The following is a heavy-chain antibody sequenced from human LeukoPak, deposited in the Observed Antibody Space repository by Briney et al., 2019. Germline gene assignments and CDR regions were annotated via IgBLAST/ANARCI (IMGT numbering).Heavy chain of an antibody. J-gene: IGHJ3*02. CDR3: AKDQGDVVLLWFEESPGAFDI. D-gene: IGHD3-10*01. CDR2: ISGSGGST. V-gene: IGHV3-23*01. CDR1: GFTFSSYA. Sequence: GGSLRLSCAASGFTFSSYAMSWVRQAPGEGLEWVSAISGSGGSTYYADSVKGRFTISRDNSKNTLYLQMNSLRAEDTAVYYCAKDQGDVVLLWFEESPGAFDIWGQGTMVTVSS.